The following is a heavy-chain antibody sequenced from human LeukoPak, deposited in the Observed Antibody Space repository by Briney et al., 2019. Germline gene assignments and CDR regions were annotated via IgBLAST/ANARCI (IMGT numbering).Heavy chain of an antibody. CDR3: ATTVVPAAIGYYYYMDV. Sequence: ASVKVSFKASGYTFTSYGISWVRQAPGQGLEWMGWISAYNGNTNYAQKLQGRVTMTTDTSTSTAYMELRSLRSDDTAVYYCATTVVPAAIGYYYYMDVWGKGTTVTVSS. D-gene: IGHD2-2*02. CDR2: ISAYNGNT. CDR1: GYTFTSYG. V-gene: IGHV1-18*01. J-gene: IGHJ6*03.